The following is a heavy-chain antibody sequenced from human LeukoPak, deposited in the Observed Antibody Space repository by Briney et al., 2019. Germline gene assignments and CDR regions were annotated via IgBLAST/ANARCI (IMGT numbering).Heavy chain of an antibody. J-gene: IGHJ3*02. CDR3: ARAGDSGSHRGAFDI. CDR1: GYTFTSYY. V-gene: IGHV1-46*01. CDR2: INPSGGST. Sequence: ASVKVSCKASGYTFTSYYMHWVRQAPGQGLEWMGIINPSGGSTSYAQKFQGRVNMTRDTSTSTVYMELSSLRSEDTAVYYCARAGDSGSHRGAFDIWGQGTMVTVSS. D-gene: IGHD1-26*01.